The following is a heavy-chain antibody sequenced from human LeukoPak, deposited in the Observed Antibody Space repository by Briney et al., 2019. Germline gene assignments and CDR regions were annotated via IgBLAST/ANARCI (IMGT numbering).Heavy chain of an antibody. D-gene: IGHD6-13*01. CDR2: MYPGDSRT. J-gene: IGHJ5*02. CDR3: ACRDPRSPRSGP. CDR1: GYPFTDYW. Sequence: PGESLKISWEAFGYPFTDYWIGWVRQVPGKGPEWMGGMYPGDSRTRYSPSFQGQVTISADKSLNTAYLQWSSLKASDTAIYYCACRDPRSPRSGPWGQGTLVTVSS. V-gene: IGHV5-51*01.